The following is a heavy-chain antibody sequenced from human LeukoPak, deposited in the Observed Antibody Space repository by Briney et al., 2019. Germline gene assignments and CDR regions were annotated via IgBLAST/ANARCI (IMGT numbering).Heavy chain of an antibody. Sequence: PSETLSLTCAVYGGSFSGYYWSWIRQPPGKGLEWIGEINHSGSTNYNPSLKSRVTISVDTSKNQFSLKVSSVTAADTAVYYCARGLEDNWNYLRYFDLWGRGTLVTVSS. CDR1: GGSFSGYY. D-gene: IGHD1-7*01. V-gene: IGHV4-34*01. CDR2: INHSGST. CDR3: ARGLEDNWNYLRYFDL. J-gene: IGHJ2*01.